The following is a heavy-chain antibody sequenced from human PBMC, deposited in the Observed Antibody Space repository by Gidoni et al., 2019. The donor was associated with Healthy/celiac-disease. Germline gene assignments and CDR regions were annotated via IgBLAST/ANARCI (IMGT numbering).Heavy chain of an antibody. CDR3: AKDQQRSKMIRDAFDI. D-gene: IGHD3-22*01. J-gene: IGHJ3*02. Sequence: EVQLLESGGGLVQPGGSLRLSCAASGVNFSSDAMSWVRQAPRKGLEWVSAISGSGGSTYYADSVKGRFTISRDNSKNTLYLQMNSLRAEDTAVYYCAKDQQRSKMIRDAFDIWGQGTMVTVSS. V-gene: IGHV3-23*01. CDR1: GVNFSSDA. CDR2: ISGSGGST.